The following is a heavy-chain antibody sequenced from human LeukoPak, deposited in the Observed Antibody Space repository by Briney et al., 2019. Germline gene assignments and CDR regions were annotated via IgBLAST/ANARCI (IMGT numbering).Heavy chain of an antibody. CDR1: GFTFSSYW. CDR2: INTDGSST. Sequence: QPGGSLSLSCAASGFTFSSYWMHWVRQAPGKGLVWVSRINTDGSSTSYADSVKGRFTISRENAKNTLYLQMNSLRAEDTAVYYCASGLHYGGNSTRANWFDPWGQGTLVTVSS. D-gene: IGHD4-23*01. J-gene: IGHJ5*02. CDR3: ASGLHYGGNSTRANWFDP. V-gene: IGHV3-74*01.